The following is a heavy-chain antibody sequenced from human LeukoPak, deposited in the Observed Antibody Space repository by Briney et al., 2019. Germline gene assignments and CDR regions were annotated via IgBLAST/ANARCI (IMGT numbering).Heavy chain of an antibody. J-gene: IGHJ6*03. CDR1: EYTFIGYY. D-gene: IGHD2-2*01. V-gene: IGHV1-2*02. CDR2: INPNTGET. CDR3: ARDVSSSSSRKYYYMDV. Sequence: ASVKVSCKASEYTFIGYYMHWVRQAPGQGLEWMGWINPNTGETNYAQKFQGRVTMTRDTSMSTASMGLTRLRSDDTAVYYCARDVSSSSSRKYYYMDVWGKGTTVIVSS.